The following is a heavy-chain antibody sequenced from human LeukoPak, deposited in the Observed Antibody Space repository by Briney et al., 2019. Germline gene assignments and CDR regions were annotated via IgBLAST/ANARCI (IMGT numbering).Heavy chain of an antibody. Sequence: GGSLRLSCAASGFTFSSYWMSGVRQAPGKGLEWVANIKQDGSEKYYVDSVKGRFTISRDNAKNSLYLQMNSLRAEDTAVYYCAREGHNYDFWSGYYGWGQGTLVTVSS. V-gene: IGHV3-7*01. J-gene: IGHJ4*02. D-gene: IGHD3-3*01. CDR1: GFTFSSYW. CDR2: IKQDGSEK. CDR3: AREGHNYDFWSGYYG.